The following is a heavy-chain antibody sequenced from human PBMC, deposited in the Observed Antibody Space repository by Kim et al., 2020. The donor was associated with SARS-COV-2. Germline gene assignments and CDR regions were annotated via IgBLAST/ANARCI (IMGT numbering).Heavy chain of an antibody. D-gene: IGHD3-22*01. CDR3: VTERRDISGYLV. CDR1: EYSLSEIS. CDR2: FQPEDAEI. Sequence: ASVKVSCKVSEYSLSEISMHWVRQAPGRGLEWMGGFQPEDAEIIYAQKFQGRVTMTEDTSTDTAYMELSRLRSEDSAVYYCVTERRDISGYLVWGRGTLVTVSS. J-gene: IGHJ4*02. V-gene: IGHV1-24*01.